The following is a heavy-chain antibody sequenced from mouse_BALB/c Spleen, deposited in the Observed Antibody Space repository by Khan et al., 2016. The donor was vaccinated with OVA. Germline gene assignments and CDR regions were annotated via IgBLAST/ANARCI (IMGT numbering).Heavy chain of an antibody. CDR1: GYSITSEFA. V-gene: IGHV3-2*02. CDR2: ISYSGNT. J-gene: IGHJ3*01. CDR3: ARKDYYDYDPFPY. Sequence: EVELVESRPGLVKPSQSLSLTCTVTGYSITSEFAWNWIRQFPGNKLEWMGYISYSGNTRYNPSLKSLISITRDTSRNQFFLQLNSVTTEDTATYYCARKDYYDYDPFPYWGQGTLVTVSA. D-gene: IGHD2-4*01.